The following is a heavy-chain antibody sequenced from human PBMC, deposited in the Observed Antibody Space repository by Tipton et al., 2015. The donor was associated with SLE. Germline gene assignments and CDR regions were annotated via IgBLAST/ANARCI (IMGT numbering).Heavy chain of an antibody. Sequence: TLSLTCGVYGGSSSGYYWRWIRQPPGKGLEWIGEINHSGSTNYNPSLKSRVTISVDTSKNQFSLNLSSVTAADTAVYYCARGQLDIGFHKFDPWGQGTLVTVSS. D-gene: IGHD1-1*01. CDR2: INHSGST. CDR3: ARGQLDIGFHKFDP. V-gene: IGHV4-34*01. CDR1: GGSSSGYY. J-gene: IGHJ5*02.